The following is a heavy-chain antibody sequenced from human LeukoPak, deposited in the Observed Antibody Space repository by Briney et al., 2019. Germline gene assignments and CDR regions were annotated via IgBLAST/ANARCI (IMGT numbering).Heavy chain of an antibody. CDR3: AKDAVVRGVRPYYFDY. V-gene: IGHV3-9*01. CDR1: GFTFDDYA. D-gene: IGHD3-10*01. Sequence: GRSLRLSCAASGFTFDDYAMHWVRQAPGKGLEWASGISWNSGSIGYADSVKGRFTISRDNAKNSLYLQMNSLRAEDTALYFCAKDAVVRGVRPYYFDYWGLGTLVTVSS. CDR2: ISWNSGSI. J-gene: IGHJ4*02.